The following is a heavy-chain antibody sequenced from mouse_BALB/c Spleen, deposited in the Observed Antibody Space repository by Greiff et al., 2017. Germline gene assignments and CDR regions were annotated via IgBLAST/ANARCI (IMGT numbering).Heavy chain of an antibody. V-gene: IGHV5-9*03. CDR3: ASDDGSQFAY. Sequence: EVQLVESGGGLVKPGGSLKLSCAASGFTFSSYTMSWVRQTPEKRLEWVATISSGGGNTYYPDSVKGRFTISRDNAKNNLYLQMSSLRSEDTALYYCASDDGSQFAYWGQGTLVTVSA. J-gene: IGHJ3*01. CDR1: GFTFSSYT. CDR2: ISSGGGNT. D-gene: IGHD2-3*01.